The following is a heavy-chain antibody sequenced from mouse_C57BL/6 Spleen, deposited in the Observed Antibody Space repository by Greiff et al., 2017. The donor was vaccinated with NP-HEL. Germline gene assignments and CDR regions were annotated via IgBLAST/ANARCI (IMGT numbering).Heavy chain of an antibody. CDR1: GYSFTDYN. D-gene: IGHD2-5*01. J-gene: IGHJ2*01. CDR2: INPNYGTT. V-gene: IGHV1-39*01. CDR3: AREEAYYSNPFDY. Sequence: EVKLMESGPELVKPGASVKISCKASGYSFTDYNMNWVKQSNGKSLEWIGVINPNYGTTSYNQKFKGKSTLTVDHSSSTAYLQLNSLTSEDSAVYYCAREEAYYSNPFDYWGQGTTLTVSS.